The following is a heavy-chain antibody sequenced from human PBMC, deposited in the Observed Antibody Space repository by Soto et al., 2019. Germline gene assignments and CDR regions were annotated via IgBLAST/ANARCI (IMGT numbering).Heavy chain of an antibody. CDR1: GGSISSYY. Sequence: SETLSLTCTVSGGSISSYYWSWIRQPPGKGLEWIGYIYNSGSTNYNPSLKSRVTISVDTSKNQFSLKLSSVTAADTSVYYCARGSTGYSSSWYRYYGMDVWGQGTTVT. V-gene: IGHV4-59*08. CDR2: IYNSGST. D-gene: IGHD6-13*01. J-gene: IGHJ6*02. CDR3: ARGSTGYSSSWYRYYGMDV.